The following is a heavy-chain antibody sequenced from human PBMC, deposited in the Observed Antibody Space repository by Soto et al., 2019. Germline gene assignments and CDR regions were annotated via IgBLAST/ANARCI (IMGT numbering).Heavy chain of an antibody. CDR3: ARHAAFGASYYYCFDIDA. V-gene: IGHV5-10-1*01. Sequence: PGESLKISCKGSGDSFTSYWITWVRQMPGKGLEWMGRIDPSDSYTNYSPSFQGHVTISAGKSISTAYLQRSSLKASDTAMYYCARHAAFGASYYYCFDIDAWGQGTTVTVSS. D-gene: IGHD2-15*01. CDR2: IDPSDSYT. J-gene: IGHJ6*02. CDR1: GDSFTSYW.